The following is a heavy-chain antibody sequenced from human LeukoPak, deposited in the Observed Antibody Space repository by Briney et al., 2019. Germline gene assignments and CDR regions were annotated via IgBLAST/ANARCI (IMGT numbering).Heavy chain of an antibody. J-gene: IGHJ4*02. D-gene: IGHD3-3*01. V-gene: IGHV1-24*01. CDR2: FDPVDGET. CDR1: GHSLTQLS. CDR3: AILLEDYAFSTGSAKDY. Sequence: GASVKVSCKVSGHSLTQLSMHWVRQGTGRGLEWMGGFDPVDGETIYAQKFQGRVTRTEDTSTDTAYMELSSLRSDDTAVYYCAILLEDYAFSTGSAKDYWGKGTLVTVSS.